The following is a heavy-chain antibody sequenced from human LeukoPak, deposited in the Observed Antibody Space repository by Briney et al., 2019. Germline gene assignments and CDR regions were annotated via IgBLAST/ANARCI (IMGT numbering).Heavy chain of an antibody. CDR3: SAATGTHDF. Sequence: GGSLRLSCAASGFTLSNYWMHWVRQAPGKGLVWVSRINSDGSITNYADSVKGRFTISRDNAKNTLFLQMNSLRAEDTAVYYCSAATGTHDFWGQGTLVTVSS. J-gene: IGHJ4*02. D-gene: IGHD6-13*01. V-gene: IGHV3-74*01. CDR2: INSDGSIT. CDR1: GFTLSNYW.